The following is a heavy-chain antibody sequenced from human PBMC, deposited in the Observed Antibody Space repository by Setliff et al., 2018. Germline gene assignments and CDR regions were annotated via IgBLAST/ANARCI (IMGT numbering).Heavy chain of an antibody. D-gene: IGHD3-10*01. Sequence: GSLRLSCGASGFSFSYYYMSWVRQAPGKGLEWLSKISGNGITIYYADSVRGRFTISRDNAKNSLYLQMDSLRAEDTALYYCARDGVFYAMDVWGHGTTVTVSS. J-gene: IGHJ6*02. CDR3: ARDGVFYAMDV. V-gene: IGHV3-11*04. CDR1: GFSFSYYY. CDR2: ISGNGITI.